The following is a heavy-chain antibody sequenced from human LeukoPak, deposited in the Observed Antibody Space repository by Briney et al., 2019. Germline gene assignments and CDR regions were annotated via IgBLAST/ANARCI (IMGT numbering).Heavy chain of an antibody. D-gene: IGHD3-22*01. CDR2: ISAYNGNT. CDR3: ARVPGYDSSGYYSPIDY. J-gene: IGHJ4*02. V-gene: IGHV1-18*01. CDR1: GYTFTSYG. Sequence: ASVKVSCKASGYTFTSYGISWVRQASGQGLEWMGWISAYNGNTNYAQKLQGRVTMTTDTSTSTAYMELRSLRSDDTAVYYCARVPGYDSSGYYSPIDYWGQGTLVTVSS.